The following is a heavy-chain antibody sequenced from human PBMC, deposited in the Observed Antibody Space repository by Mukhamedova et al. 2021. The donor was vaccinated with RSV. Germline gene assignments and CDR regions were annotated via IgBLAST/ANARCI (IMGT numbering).Heavy chain of an antibody. J-gene: IGHJ4*02. D-gene: IGHD5-18*01. CDR3: AKDRGYSYGYRY. V-gene: IGHV3-23*01. Sequence: GLEWVSVISGSGGSTYYADSVKGRFTISRDNSKNTLYLQMNSLRAEDTAGYYCAKDRGYSYGYRYWGQGTLVTVSS. CDR2: ISGSGGST.